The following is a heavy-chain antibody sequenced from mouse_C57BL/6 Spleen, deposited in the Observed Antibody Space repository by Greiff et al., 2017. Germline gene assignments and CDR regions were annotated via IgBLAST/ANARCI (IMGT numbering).Heavy chain of an antibody. V-gene: IGHV1-64*01. CDR1: GYTFTSYW. D-gene: IGHD1-1*01. J-gene: IGHJ2*01. CDR2: IHPNSGST. CDR3: ARGYYGSFYYFDY. Sequence: VQLQQPGAELVKPGASVKLSCKAFGYTFTSYWMHWVKQRPGQGLEWIGMIHPNSGSTNYNEKFKSKATLTVDKSSSTAYMQLSSLTSEDSAVYYCARGYYGSFYYFDYWGQGTTLTVSS.